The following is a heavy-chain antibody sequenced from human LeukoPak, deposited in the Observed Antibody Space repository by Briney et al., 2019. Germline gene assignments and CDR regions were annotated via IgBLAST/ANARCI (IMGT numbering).Heavy chain of an antibody. V-gene: IGHV4-59*12. CDR3: ASSDPYSGSYFYDY. J-gene: IGHJ4*02. CDR2: IYYSGST. D-gene: IGHD1-26*01. Sequence: SETLSLTCTVSGGSISSYYWSWIRQPPGKGLEWIGYIYYSGSTNYNPSLKSRVTISVDTSKNQFSLKLSSVTAADTAVYYCASSDPYSGSYFYDYWGQGTLVTVSS. CDR1: GGSISSYY.